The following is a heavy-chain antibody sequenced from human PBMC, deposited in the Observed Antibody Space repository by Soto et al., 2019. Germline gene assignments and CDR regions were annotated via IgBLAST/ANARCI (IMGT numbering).Heavy chain of an antibody. CDR3: ARVHVDYWYFDL. CDR1: GGSISSYY. V-gene: IGHV4-59*01. CDR2: IYYSGST. Sequence: HVQLQESGPGLVKPSETLSLTCTISGGSISSYYWSWIRQPPGKGLEWIGYIYYSGSTNHNPSLKSRAPISVDTSKNQFSLKVSSVTAADTAVYYCARVHVDYWYFDLWGRGTLVTVSS. J-gene: IGHJ2*01.